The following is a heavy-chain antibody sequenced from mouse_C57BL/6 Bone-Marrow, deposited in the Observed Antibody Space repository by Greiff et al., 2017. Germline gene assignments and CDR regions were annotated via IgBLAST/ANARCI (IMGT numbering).Heavy chain of an antibody. CDR3: ARLDGDIYYGDY. J-gene: IGHJ2*01. D-gene: IGHD2-13*01. V-gene: IGHV1-22*01. CDR2: INPNNGGT. CDR1: GYTFTDYN. Sequence: EVQLQQSGPELVKPGASVKMSCKASGYTFTDYNMHWVKQSHGKSLEWIGYINPNNGGTSYNQKFKGKATLTVNKTTTTAYMELRSLTSEDSAVYYCARLDGDIYYGDYWGGGTALTVSS.